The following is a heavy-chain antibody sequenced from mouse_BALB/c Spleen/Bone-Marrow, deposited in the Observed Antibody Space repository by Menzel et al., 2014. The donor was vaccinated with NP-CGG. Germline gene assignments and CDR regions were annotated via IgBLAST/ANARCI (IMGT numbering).Heavy chain of an antibody. CDR2: INPGSGGT. Sequence: QVQLQQSGAELVRPGTSVKVSCKASGYAFTNYLIEWVKQRPGQGLEWIGVINPGSGGTNYNEKFKGKATLTADKSSSTAYMQLSSLTSDDSAVYFCARGGDYGFTDYWGQGTSVTVSS. V-gene: IGHV1-54*01. CDR1: GYAFTNYL. D-gene: IGHD1-2*01. J-gene: IGHJ4*01. CDR3: ARGGDYGFTDY.